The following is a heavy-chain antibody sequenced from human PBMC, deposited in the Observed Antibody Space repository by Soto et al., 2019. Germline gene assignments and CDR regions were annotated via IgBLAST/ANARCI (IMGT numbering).Heavy chain of an antibody. V-gene: IGHV1-18*01. CDR3: ARVMNYYDSSGYPDY. CDR2: ISAYNGST. J-gene: IGHJ4*02. Sequence: ASVKVSCKASGYTFTSYGISWVRQAPGQGLEWMGWISAYNGSTNYAQKLQGRVTMTTDTSTSTAYMELRSLRSDDTAVYYCARVMNYYDSSGYPDYWGQGTLVTVSS. CDR1: GYTFTSYG. D-gene: IGHD3-22*01.